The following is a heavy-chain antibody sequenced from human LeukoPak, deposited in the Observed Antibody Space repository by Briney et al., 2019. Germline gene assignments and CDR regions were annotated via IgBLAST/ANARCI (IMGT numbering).Heavy chain of an antibody. Sequence: PSETLFLTCTVPGGPISSSSYYTGCFRQPPGKGLDRIGSIYYSVSTYYNPSLNSRVTIAVDTSKNQVSLTLSCVTAADTAVDYCARGGVLLWFGDLIMNDYYYYYMDVWGKGTTVTISS. V-gene: IGHV4-39*07. CDR1: GGPISSSSYY. CDR2: IYYSVST. CDR3: ARGGVLLWFGDLIMNDYYYYYMDV. D-gene: IGHD3-10*01. J-gene: IGHJ6*03.